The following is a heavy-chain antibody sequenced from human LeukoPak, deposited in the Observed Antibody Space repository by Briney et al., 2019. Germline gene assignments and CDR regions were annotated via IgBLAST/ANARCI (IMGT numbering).Heavy chain of an antibody. CDR2: ISAYNGNT. CDR1: GYTFTSYG. CDR3: ARATLRPVVAALSGLWFDP. J-gene: IGHJ5*02. D-gene: IGHD2-15*01. V-gene: IGHV1-18*01. Sequence: GASVKVSCKASGYTFTSYGISWVRQAPGQGLEWMGWISAYNGNTNYAQKLQGRVTMTTDTSTSTAYMELRSLRSDDTAVYYCARATLRPVVAALSGLWFDPWGQGTLVTVSS.